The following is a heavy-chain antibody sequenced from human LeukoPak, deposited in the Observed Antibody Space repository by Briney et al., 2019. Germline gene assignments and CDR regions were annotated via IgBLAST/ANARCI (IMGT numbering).Heavy chain of an antibody. J-gene: IGHJ4*02. CDR2: MNPNSGNT. CDR3: ATTFIHYDILTGYPEIEDY. D-gene: IGHD3-9*01. V-gene: IGHV1-8*01. Sequence: ASVKVSCKASGYTFTSYDINWVRQATGQGLEWMGWMNPNSGNTGYAQKFQGRVTMTRNTSISTAYMEPSSLRSEDTAVYYCATTFIHYDILTGYPEIEDYWGQGTLVTVSS. CDR1: GYTFTSYD.